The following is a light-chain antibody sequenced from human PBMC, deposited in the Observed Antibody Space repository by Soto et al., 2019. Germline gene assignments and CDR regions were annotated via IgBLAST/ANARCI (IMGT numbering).Light chain of an antibody. Sequence: QSVLTQPPSASGSPGQSVTISCTGTSSDVGGYNYVSWYRQYPGKAPKFIIYEVNKRPSGVPDRFFGSKSGNTASLTVSGLQAEDEADYYCSSYAGDNNVLFGGGTKLTVL. V-gene: IGLV2-8*01. CDR2: EVN. J-gene: IGLJ2*01. CDR1: SSDVGGYNY. CDR3: SSYAGDNNVL.